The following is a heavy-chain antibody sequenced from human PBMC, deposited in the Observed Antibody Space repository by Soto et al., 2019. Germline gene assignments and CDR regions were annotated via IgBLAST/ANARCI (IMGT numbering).Heavy chain of an antibody. CDR2: IYPGDSDT. CDR1: GYSFTAYW. D-gene: IGHD5-18*01. J-gene: IGHJ4*02. V-gene: IGHV5-51*01. Sequence: GESLKISCRASGYSFTAYWIAWVRQMPGKGLEWMGIIYPGDSDTRYSPSFQGQVTISADKSISTAYLQWSSLKASDTAMYYCARLLNTATVTDPDYCGQGTLVTVSS. CDR3: ARLLNTATVTDPDY.